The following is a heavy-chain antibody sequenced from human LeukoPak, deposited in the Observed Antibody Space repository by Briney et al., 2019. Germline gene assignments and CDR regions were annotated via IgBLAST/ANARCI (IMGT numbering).Heavy chain of an antibody. CDR2: IDWDDDK. Sequence: SGPALAQPTQTLTLTCTFSGFSLSTSGMCVSWIRQPPRKALEWLARIDWDDDKYYSTSLKTRLTISNATSKNQVVLTMTNMEPVDTATYYCARFLAATKGGSYYYYMDVWGKGTTVTVSS. CDR3: ARFLAATKGGSYYYYMDV. D-gene: IGHD5-12*01. J-gene: IGHJ6*03. V-gene: IGHV2-70*11. CDR1: GFSLSTSGMC.